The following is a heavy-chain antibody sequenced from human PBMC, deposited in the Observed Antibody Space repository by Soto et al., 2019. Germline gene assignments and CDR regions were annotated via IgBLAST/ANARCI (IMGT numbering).Heavy chain of an antibody. CDR3: ARDLMYYDFWSGYYAYYCMDV. J-gene: IGHJ6*02. CDR2: IWDDGSNK. V-gene: IGHV3-33*01. D-gene: IGHD3-3*01. CDR1: GFTFSSYG. Sequence: QVQLVESGGGVVQPGRSLRLSCAASGFTFSSYGMHWVRQAPGKVREWVAVIWDDGSNKYYADSVKGRFTISRDNSKNTLYMQMNSLRAEDTAVYYCARDLMYYDFWSGYYAYYCMDVWGQGTTVTVSS.